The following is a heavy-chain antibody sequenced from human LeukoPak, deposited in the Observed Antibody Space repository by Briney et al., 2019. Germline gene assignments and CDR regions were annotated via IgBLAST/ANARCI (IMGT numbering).Heavy chain of an antibody. CDR1: GGSISSSSYY. CDR3: ARSITMVRGVAEIDY. V-gene: IGHV4-39*01. Sequence: SETLSLTCTVPGGSISSSSYYWGWIRQPPGKGLEWIGSIYYSGSTYYNPSLKSRVTISVDTSKNQFSLKLSSVTAADTAVYYCARSITMVRGVAEIDYWGQGTLVTVSS. J-gene: IGHJ4*02. D-gene: IGHD3-10*01. CDR2: IYYSGST.